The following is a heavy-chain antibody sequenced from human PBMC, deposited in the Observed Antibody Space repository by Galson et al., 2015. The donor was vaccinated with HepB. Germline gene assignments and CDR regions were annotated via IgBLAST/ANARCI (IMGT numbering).Heavy chain of an antibody. Sequence: SLRLSCAASGFTFKDYYMNWIRQAPGKGLEWIAYISSTGRTIYYLDSVRGRFTISRDNANNSLYLQMNSLRTEDTALYYCARDRRDAFDLGGQGTRVPVS. J-gene: IGHJ3*01. CDR2: ISSTGRTI. V-gene: IGHV3-11*01. CDR1: GFTFKDYY. CDR3: ARDRRDAFDL.